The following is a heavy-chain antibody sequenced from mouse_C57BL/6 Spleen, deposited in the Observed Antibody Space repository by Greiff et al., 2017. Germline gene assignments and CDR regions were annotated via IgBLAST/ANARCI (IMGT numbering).Heavy chain of an antibody. CDR1: GFTFSDYY. J-gene: IGHJ2*01. D-gene: IGHD1-1*01. V-gene: IGHV5-12*01. Sequence: EVQVAESGGGLVQPGGSLKLSCAASGFTFSDYYMYWVRQTPEKRLEWVAYISNGGGSTYYPDTVKGRFTISRDNAKNTLYLQMSRLKSEDTAMYYCARGYGSSYNYFDYWGQGTTLTVSS. CDR2: ISNGGGST. CDR3: ARGYGSSYNYFDY.